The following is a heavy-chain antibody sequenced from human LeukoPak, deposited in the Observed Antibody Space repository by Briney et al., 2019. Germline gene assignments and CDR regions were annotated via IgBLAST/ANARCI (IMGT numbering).Heavy chain of an antibody. J-gene: IGHJ5*02. CDR1: GYTFTSYY. Sequence: GASVKVSCKASGYTFTSYYMHWVRQAPGQGLEWMGIINPSGGSTSYAQKFQGRVTMTRDTSTSTVYMELSSLRSEDTAVYYCARDKYGGAAAASSENWFDPWGQGTLVTVSS. CDR2: INPSGGST. CDR3: ARDKYGGAAAASSENWFDP. D-gene: IGHD6-13*01. V-gene: IGHV1-46*01.